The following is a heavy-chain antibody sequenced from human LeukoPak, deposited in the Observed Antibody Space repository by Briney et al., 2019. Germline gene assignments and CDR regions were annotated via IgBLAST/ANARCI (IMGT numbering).Heavy chain of an antibody. CDR3: ARGLTYSYGRYYFDY. Sequence: GESLKISCQASGYKFVSQWIGWVRQRPGKGLEWMGIIYPDDSDTRYSPSFQGQVTISADKSINTAYLQWSSLKASDTATYYCARGLTYSYGRYYFDYWGQGTLVTVSS. J-gene: IGHJ4*02. CDR1: GYKFVSQW. CDR2: IYPDDSDT. V-gene: IGHV5-51*01. D-gene: IGHD5-18*01.